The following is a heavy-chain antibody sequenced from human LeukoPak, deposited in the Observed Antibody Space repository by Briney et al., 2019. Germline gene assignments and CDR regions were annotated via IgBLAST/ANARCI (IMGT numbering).Heavy chain of an antibody. CDR1: GVTFEDYY. Sequence: GGSLRLSCKGSGVTFEDYYMSWIRQAPGKGLEWVSYISSSGSTIYYADSVKGRFTISRDNAKNSLYLQMNSLRAEDTAVYYCARDRELRWHNWFDPWGQGTLVTVSS. CDR2: ISSSGSTI. J-gene: IGHJ5*02. D-gene: IGHD4-23*01. CDR3: ARDRELRWHNWFDP. V-gene: IGHV3-11*01.